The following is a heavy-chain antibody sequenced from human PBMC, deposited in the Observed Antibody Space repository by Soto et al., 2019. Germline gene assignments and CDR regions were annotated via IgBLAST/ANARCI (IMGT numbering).Heavy chain of an antibody. CDR3: ARALIGYSSGWYDYYYGMDV. J-gene: IGHJ6*02. CDR2: IIPILGIA. D-gene: IGHD6-19*01. CDR1: GGTFSSYT. Sequence: SVKVSCKASGGTFSSYTISWVRQAPGQGLEWMGRIIPILGIANYAQKFQGWVTMTRDTSISTAYMELSRLRSDDTAVYYCARALIGYSSGWYDYYYGMDVWGQGTTVTVSS. V-gene: IGHV1-69*02.